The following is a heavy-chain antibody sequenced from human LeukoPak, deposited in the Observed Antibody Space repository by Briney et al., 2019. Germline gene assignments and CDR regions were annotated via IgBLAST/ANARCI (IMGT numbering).Heavy chain of an antibody. CDR3: ARVLEVGATPLGY. Sequence: GRSLRLSCAASGFTFSSYAMHWVRQAPGKGLEWEAVISYDGSNKYYADSVKGRFTISRDNSKNTLYLQMNSLRAEDTAVYYCARVLEVGATPLGYWGQGTLVTVSS. V-gene: IGHV3-30-3*01. J-gene: IGHJ4*02. CDR2: ISYDGSNK. D-gene: IGHD1-26*01. CDR1: GFTFSSYA.